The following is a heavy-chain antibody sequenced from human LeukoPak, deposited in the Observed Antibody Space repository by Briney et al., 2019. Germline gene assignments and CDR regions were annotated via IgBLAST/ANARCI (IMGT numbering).Heavy chain of an antibody. J-gene: IGHJ4*02. CDR3: ARSSREYQLPAWRV. D-gene: IGHD2-2*01. CDR1: GYTFTGYY. Sequence: ASVKVSCKASGYTFTGYYMHWVRQAPGQGLEWMGWINPNSGGTNYAQQFQGRVTMTRDTSISTAYMELSRLRSDDTAVYYCARSSREYQLPAWRVWGQGTLVTVSS. CDR2: INPNSGGT. V-gene: IGHV1-2*02.